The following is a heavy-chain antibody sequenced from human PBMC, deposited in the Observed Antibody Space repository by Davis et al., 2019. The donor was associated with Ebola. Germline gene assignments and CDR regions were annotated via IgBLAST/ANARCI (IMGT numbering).Heavy chain of an antibody. CDR2: IKQDGSEK. CDR1: GFTFSYYY. D-gene: IGHD3-16*02. V-gene: IGHV3-7*01. Sequence: GGSLRLSCAASGFTFSYYYMSGVRQAPGKGLEWVANIKQDGSEKYYVDSVKGRFTISRDNAKNSLYLQMNSLRAEDTAVYYCAREVMITFGGVIVRENWFDPWGQGTLVTVSS. J-gene: IGHJ5*02. CDR3: AREVMITFGGVIVRENWFDP.